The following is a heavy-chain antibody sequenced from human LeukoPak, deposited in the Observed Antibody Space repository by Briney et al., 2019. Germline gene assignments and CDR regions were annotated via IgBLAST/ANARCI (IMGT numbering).Heavy chain of an antibody. V-gene: IGHV3-48*02. D-gene: IGHD1-26*01. J-gene: IGHJ4*02. CDR2: ISSITTTI. Sequence: PGGSLRLSCAASGFTFSTYSMNWVRPAPGKGVDWVSYISSITTTIYYAGSVKGRLTISTGNSPHSLYLQMNSLRDEDTAVYYWATSPGVGPLDYWGQGTLVTVSS. CDR3: ATSPGVGPLDY. CDR1: GFTFSTYS.